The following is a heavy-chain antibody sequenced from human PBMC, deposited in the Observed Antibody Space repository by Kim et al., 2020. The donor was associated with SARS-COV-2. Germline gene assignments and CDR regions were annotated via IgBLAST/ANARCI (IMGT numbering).Heavy chain of an antibody. CDR1: GGSISSSSYY. CDR3: ARSPPLVGNYYFDY. J-gene: IGHJ4*02. CDR2: IYYSGST. V-gene: IGHV4-39*01. Sequence: SETLSLTCTVSGGSISSSSYYWGWIRQPPGKGLEWIGSIYYSGSTYYNPSLKSRVTISVDTSKIQFSLKLSSVTAADTAVYYCARSPPLVGNYYFDYWGQGTLVTVSS. D-gene: IGHD1-26*01.